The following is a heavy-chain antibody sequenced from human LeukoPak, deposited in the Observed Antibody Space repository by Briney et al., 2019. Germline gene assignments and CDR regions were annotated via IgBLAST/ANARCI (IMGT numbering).Heavy chain of an antibody. Sequence: SVKVSCNASGSTFSNYGITWVRQAPGQGLEWMGTISGHNGDVNYAPKFQGRVTMTTDTSTTTAYMELRSLRFDDTAVYYCARYNSLLRGVTTSDYWGQGTLVTVSS. CDR1: GSTFSNYG. CDR3: ARYNSLLRGVTTSDY. V-gene: IGHV1-18*01. CDR2: ISGHNGDV. D-gene: IGHD3-10*01. J-gene: IGHJ4*02.